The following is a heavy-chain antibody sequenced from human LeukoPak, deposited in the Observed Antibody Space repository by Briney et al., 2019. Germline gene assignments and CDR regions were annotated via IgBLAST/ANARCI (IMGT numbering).Heavy chain of an antibody. Sequence: GGSLRLSCAASGLIFSGSWMNWVRQAPGKGLEWVATINPDGNKKGVADSVRGRFTISRDDAENSLYLQMNSLRAEDTAVYYCARGPLIAAAGTWWGQGTLVTVSS. CDR1: GLIFSGSW. D-gene: IGHD6-13*01. CDR2: INPDGNKK. V-gene: IGHV3-7*03. J-gene: IGHJ4*02. CDR3: ARGPLIAAAGTW.